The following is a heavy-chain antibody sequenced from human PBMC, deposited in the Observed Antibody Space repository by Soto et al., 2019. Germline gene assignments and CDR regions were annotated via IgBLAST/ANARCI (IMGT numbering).Heavy chain of an antibody. CDR3: ARLGSTLAEQSYYYYYMDV. CDR2: IYPGDSDT. CDR1: GYSFTSYW. J-gene: IGHJ6*03. D-gene: IGHD2-2*01. V-gene: IGHV5-51*01. Sequence: PGESLKISCKGSGYSFTSYWIGWVRQMPGKGLEWMGIIYPGDSDTRYSPSFQGQVTISADKSISTAYLQWSSLKASDTAMYYCARLGSTLAEQSYYYYYMDVWGKGTTVTVSS.